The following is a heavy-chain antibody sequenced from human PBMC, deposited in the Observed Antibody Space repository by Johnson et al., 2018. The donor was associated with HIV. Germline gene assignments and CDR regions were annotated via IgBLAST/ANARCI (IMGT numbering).Heavy chain of an antibody. V-gene: IGHV3-9*01. CDR1: GFTFDAYA. CDR2: ISWNSGNI. J-gene: IGHJ3*02. Sequence: QLVESGGGLVQPGRSLRLSCAASGFTFDAYAMHWVRQAPGKGLEWVSGISWNSGNIGYADSVQGRFTISRDNAKNSLYLQMNSLRAEDTALYYCAKEFSVGVSMTFDIWGQGTMVTVSS. CDR3: AKEFSVGVSMTFDI. D-gene: IGHD3-10*01.